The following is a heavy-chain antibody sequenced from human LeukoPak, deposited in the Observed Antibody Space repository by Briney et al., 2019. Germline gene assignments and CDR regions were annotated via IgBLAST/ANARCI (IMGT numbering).Heavy chain of an antibody. CDR1: GFTFSSYD. CDR3: AKDSSGWYGFDY. D-gene: IGHD6-19*01. J-gene: IGHJ4*02. Sequence: GGSLRLSCAASGFTFSSYDMSWVRQAPGKGLEWVSAISGSGGSTYYADSVKGRFTISRDNSKNTLYLQMNSLRAEDTAVYYCAKDSSGWYGFDYWGQGTLVTVSS. V-gene: IGHV3-23*01. CDR2: ISGSGGST.